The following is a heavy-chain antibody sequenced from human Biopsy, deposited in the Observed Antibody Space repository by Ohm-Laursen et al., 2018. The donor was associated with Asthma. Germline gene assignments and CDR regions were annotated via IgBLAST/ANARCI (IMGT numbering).Heavy chain of an antibody. CDR3: ARCQVGYSSGWSLLLKKIYYSGMDV. CDR2: IMTVFGTT. J-gene: IGHJ6*02. V-gene: IGHV1-69*01. Sequence: SSVKVPCKAPGGTFSNFAISWVRQAPGQGLEWLGGIMTVFGTTNYAQKFQGRVTITADESTSTAYMEMTSLRSEDTAIYYCARCQVGYSSGWSLLLKKIYYSGMDVWGQGTAVTVSS. CDR1: GGTFSNFA. D-gene: IGHD6-19*01.